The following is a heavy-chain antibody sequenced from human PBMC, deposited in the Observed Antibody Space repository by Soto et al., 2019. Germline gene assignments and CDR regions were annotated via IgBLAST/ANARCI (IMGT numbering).Heavy chain of an antibody. V-gene: IGHV3-33*01. CDR1: GFTFSSYG. CDR3: ARDRSSTRRFDY. D-gene: IGHD4-17*01. CDR2: IWYDGSNK. Sequence: GGSLRLSCAASGFTFSSYGMHWVRQAPGKGLEWVAVIWYDGSNKYYADSVKGRFTISRDNSKNTLYLQMNSLRAEDTAVYYCARDRSSTRRFDYWGQGTLVTVSS. J-gene: IGHJ4*02.